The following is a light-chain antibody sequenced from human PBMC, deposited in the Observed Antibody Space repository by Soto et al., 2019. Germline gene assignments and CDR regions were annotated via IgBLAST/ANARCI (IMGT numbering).Light chain of an antibody. CDR2: DVS. CDR3: SSYTSSSTYV. J-gene: IGLJ1*01. Sequence: QSALTHPASVSASPGQSITISCTGTSSDVGGYNYVSWYQQHPGKAPKVMIYDVSNRPSGVSNRFSGSKSGNTAFLIIFGLQAEDEADYYCSSYTSSSTYVFGTGTKVTVL. CDR1: SSDVGGYNY. V-gene: IGLV2-14*01.